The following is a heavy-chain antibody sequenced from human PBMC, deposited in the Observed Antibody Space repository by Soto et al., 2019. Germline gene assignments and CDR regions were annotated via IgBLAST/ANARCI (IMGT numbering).Heavy chain of an antibody. CDR1: GGSIGGGGDC. V-gene: IGHV4-30-4*01. CDR3: ARVTMIVVVPNWFDP. Sequence: SEAMSLACTVAGGSIGGGGDCWSWISQPPGKGLEWIGYIYYSGSTYYNPSLKSRVTISVDTSKNQFSLKLSSVTAADTAVYYCARVTMIVVVPNWFDPWGQGTLVTVSS. J-gene: IGHJ5*02. D-gene: IGHD3-22*01. CDR2: IYYSGST.